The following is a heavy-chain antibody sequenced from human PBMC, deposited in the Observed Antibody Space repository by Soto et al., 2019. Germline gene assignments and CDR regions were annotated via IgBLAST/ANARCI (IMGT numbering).Heavy chain of an antibody. D-gene: IGHD3-10*01. V-gene: IGHV3-23*01. J-gene: IGHJ4*02. CDR2: CSGSGGST. CDR3: AKSIYGSGSYYTIFDY. Sequence: EVQLLESGGGLVQPGGSLRLSCAASGFTFSSYAMSWVRQAPGKGLEWVSACSGSGGSTYYADSVKGRLTISRDNSKNTLYLQMDSLRAEDTAVYYCAKSIYGSGSYYTIFDYWGQGTLVTVSS. CDR1: GFTFSSYA.